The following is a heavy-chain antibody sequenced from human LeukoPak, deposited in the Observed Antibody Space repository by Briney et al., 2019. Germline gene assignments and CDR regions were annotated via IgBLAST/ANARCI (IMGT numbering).Heavy chain of an antibody. J-gene: IGHJ3*02. CDR3: ARDSDFRGYSYGYGENAFDI. D-gene: IGHD5-18*01. CDR2: IIPIFGTA. Sequence: SVKVSCKASGGTFSSYAISWVRQAPGQGLEWMGRIIPIFGTANYAQKFQGRVTITTDESTSTAYMELSSLRSEDTAVYYCARDSDFRGYSYGYGENAFDIWGQGTMVTDSS. CDR1: GGTFSSYA. V-gene: IGHV1-69*05.